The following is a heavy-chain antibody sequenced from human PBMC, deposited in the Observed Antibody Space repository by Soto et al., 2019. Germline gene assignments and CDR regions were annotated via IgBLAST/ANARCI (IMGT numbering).Heavy chain of an antibody. CDR2: IYYSGGT. CDR3: GRKGLCGGGDCYVAP. J-gene: IGHJ5*02. V-gene: IGHV4-61*01. CDR1: GGSVSSGSHH. D-gene: IGHD2-21*02. Sequence: QVQLQESGPGLVKPSETLSLTCTVSGGSVSSGSHHWSWIRQPPGKGLEWIGYIYYSGGTNYNPSPEVELPIQWDPPKNHSPLKVSSVPAADRAVFYGGRKGLCGGGDCYVAPWGQGTWVTVSS.